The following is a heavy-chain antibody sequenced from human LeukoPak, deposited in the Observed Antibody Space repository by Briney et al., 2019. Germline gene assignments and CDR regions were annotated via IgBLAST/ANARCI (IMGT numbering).Heavy chain of an antibody. CDR2: LSGSGANT. Sequence: GGSLRLSCAASGFTFSSYAMSWVRQTPGKGPEWVSALSGSGANTYYADSVKGRFTISRDNAKNPLYLQMNSLRAEDTAVYYCARAGRSYGDLEYIDAFDIWGQGTMVTVSS. D-gene: IGHD4-17*01. CDR3: ARAGRSYGDLEYIDAFDI. CDR1: GFTFSSYA. V-gene: IGHV3-23*01. J-gene: IGHJ3*02.